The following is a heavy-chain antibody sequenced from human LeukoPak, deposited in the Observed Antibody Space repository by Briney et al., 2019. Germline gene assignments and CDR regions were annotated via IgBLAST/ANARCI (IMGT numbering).Heavy chain of an antibody. J-gene: IGHJ4*02. CDR1: GGSINAYY. CDR2: IYYSGST. D-gene: IGHD4-17*01. CDR3: ARHYSGDLYYFDY. Sequence: SETPSLTCTVSGGSINAYYWGWIRQPPGKGLEWIGTIYYSGSTYYNPSLRSRVTMSVDTSNNHFSLKLSSVTAADTAVYYCARHYSGDLYYFDYWGQGTLVTVSS. V-gene: IGHV4-39*01.